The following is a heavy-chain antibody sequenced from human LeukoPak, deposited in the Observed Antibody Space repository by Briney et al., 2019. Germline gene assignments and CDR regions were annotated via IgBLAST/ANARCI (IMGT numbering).Heavy chain of an antibody. CDR2: INHSGST. V-gene: IGHV4-34*01. CDR3: ARADYYDSRSQH. CDR1: GGSFSGYY. D-gene: IGHD3-22*01. J-gene: IGHJ1*01. Sequence: SETLSLTCAVYGGSFSGYYWSWIRQPPGKGLEWIGEINHSGSTNYNPSLKSRVTISVDTSKNQFSLKLSSVTAADTAVYYCARADYYDSRSQHWGQGTLVTVSS.